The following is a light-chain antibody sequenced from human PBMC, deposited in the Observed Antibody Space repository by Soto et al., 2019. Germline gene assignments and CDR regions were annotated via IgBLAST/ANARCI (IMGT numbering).Light chain of an antibody. V-gene: IGKV1-39*01. J-gene: IGKJ4*01. CDR3: QQSYTTPLT. CDR2: TAF. CDR1: QNISNY. Sequence: DIQLTQSPSSLSASVGDRVTITCRASQNISNYLNWYQQKPGEAPKLLIYTAFTLQSGVPSRLSGSGSGTDVTLTISSLQPEDFATFYCQQSYTTPLTFGGGTKVEIK.